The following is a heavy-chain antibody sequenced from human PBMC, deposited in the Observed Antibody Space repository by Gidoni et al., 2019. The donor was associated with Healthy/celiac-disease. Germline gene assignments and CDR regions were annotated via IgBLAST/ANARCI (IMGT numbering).Heavy chain of an antibody. CDR1: GFPFGDYY. CDR2: ISSSSSYT. CDR3: ARAGGDCSGGSCYSVGRADAFDI. D-gene: IGHD2-15*01. Sequence: QVQLVESGGGLVKPGGSLRLSCAASGFPFGDYYMSWIRQAPGKGLEWVSYISSSSSYTNYADSVKGRFTISRDNAKNSLYLQMNSLRAEDTAVYYCARAGGDCSGGSCYSVGRADAFDIWGQGTMVTVSS. J-gene: IGHJ3*02. V-gene: IGHV3-11*05.